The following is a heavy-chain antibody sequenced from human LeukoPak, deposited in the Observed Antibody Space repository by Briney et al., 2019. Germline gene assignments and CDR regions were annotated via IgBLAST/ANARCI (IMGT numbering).Heavy chain of an antibody. V-gene: IGHV4-34*01. CDR3: ARERSGTYDFWSGYYKGKYYFDY. D-gene: IGHD3-3*01. CDR1: GGSFSGYY. Sequence: PSETLSLTCAVYGGSFSGYYWSWIRQPPGKGLEWIGEINHSGSTNYNPSLKSRVTISEDTSKNQFSLKLSSVTAADTAVYYCARERSGTYDFWSGYYKGKYYFDYWGQGTLVTVSS. J-gene: IGHJ4*02. CDR2: INHSGST.